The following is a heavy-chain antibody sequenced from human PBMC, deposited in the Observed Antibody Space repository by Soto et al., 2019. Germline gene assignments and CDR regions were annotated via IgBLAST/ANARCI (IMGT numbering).Heavy chain of an antibody. V-gene: IGHV3-23*01. D-gene: IGHD5-12*01. CDR1: GFSFSSYA. Sequence: EVQLLESGGGLVQPGGSLRLSCAASGFSFSSYAMVWVRQAPGKGLEWVSVISARGGGLYFADSVKGLFTISRDNSKNGLALEMNSLRAEETATYFWAKGSIEYSAAVDNWGQGTLVVVSS. J-gene: IGHJ4*02. CDR3: AKGSIEYSAAVDN. CDR2: ISARGGGL.